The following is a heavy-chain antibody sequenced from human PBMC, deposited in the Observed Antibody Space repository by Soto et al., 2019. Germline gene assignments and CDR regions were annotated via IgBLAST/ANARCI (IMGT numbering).Heavy chain of an antibody. V-gene: IGHV1-46*01. CDR3: ATLRGKDRITMVRGTWGNHGGDAFDI. J-gene: IGHJ3*02. Sequence: QVQLVQSGAEVKKPGASVKASCKASGYTFTSYYMHWVRQAPGQGLEWMGIINPSGGSKSYAQKFQGRVTMTRDTSTSAVYMELSSLRSEDTAVYYCATLRGKDRITMVRGTWGNHGGDAFDIWGQGTMVTVSS. CDR1: GYTFTSYY. D-gene: IGHD3-10*01. CDR2: INPSGGSK.